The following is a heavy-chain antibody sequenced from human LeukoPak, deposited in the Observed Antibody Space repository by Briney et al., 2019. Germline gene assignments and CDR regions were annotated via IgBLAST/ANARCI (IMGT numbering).Heavy chain of an antibody. V-gene: IGHV3-21*01. CDR1: GFTFSSYS. CDR2: ISSSSSYI. J-gene: IGHJ4*02. D-gene: IGHD3-22*01. CDR3: ARDYYDSSGYYLAGH. Sequence: GGSLRLSCAASGFTFSSYSMSWVRQAPGKGLEWVSSISSSSSYIYYADSVKGRFTISRDNAKNSLYLQMNSLRAEDTAVYYCARDYYDSSGYYLAGHWGQGTLVTVSS.